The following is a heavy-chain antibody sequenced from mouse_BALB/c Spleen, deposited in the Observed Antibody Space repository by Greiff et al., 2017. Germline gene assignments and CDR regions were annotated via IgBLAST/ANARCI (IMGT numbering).Heavy chain of an antibody. CDR3: ARHYYGSSYRFDY. CDR2: INPDSSTI. V-gene: IGHV4-1*02. J-gene: IGHJ2*01. Sequence: EVKLLESGGGLVQPGGSLKLSCAASGFDFSRYWMSWVRQAPGKGLEWIGEINPDSSTINYTPSLKDKFIISRDNAKNTLYLQMSKVRSEDTALYYCARHYYGSSYRFDYWGQGTTLTVSS. CDR1: GFDFSRYW. D-gene: IGHD1-1*01.